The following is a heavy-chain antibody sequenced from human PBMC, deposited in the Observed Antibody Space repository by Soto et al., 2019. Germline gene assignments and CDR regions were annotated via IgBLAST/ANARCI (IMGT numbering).Heavy chain of an antibody. V-gene: IGHV3-7*01. CDR2: IDQDGSER. CDR1: GFTFSVYR. D-gene: IGHD1-26*01. J-gene: IGHJ4*02. Sequence: SLRLSCAASGFTFSVYRMSWVRQAPGKGLGWVAKIDQDGSERDYVGSVKGRFTVSRDNAKNSLFLQMNSLGVDDTAVYYCARDWDKGGQGTLGTVSS. CDR3: ARDWDK.